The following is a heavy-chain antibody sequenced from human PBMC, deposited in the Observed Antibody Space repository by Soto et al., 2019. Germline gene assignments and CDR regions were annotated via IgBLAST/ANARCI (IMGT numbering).Heavy chain of an antibody. CDR1: GDPISSSY. D-gene: IGHD3-3*01. CDR2: IYYSGST. J-gene: IGHJ3*02. V-gene: IGHV4-59*01. Sequence: SETLSLTCTVSGDPISSSYWSWIQQSPGKGLEWIGYIYYSGSTNYNASLKSRVTISVDTSKNQFSLKLSSVTAADTAVYYCARDLSHWSGYKTDHDAFDIWGQGTMVTVSS. CDR3: ARDLSHWSGYKTDHDAFDI.